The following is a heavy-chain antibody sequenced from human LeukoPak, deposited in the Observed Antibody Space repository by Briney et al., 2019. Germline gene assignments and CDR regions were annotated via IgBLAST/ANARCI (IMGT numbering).Heavy chain of an antibody. CDR1: GGSISSSY. V-gene: IGHV4-59*01. Sequence: SETLSLTCSVSGGSISSSYWSWIRQSPGKGLEWIGYIYYRGSTHHNPSLKSRVTMSVDTSKNQLSLMLSSVTAADTAVYYCARGGYNFDPWGQGFLVTVSS. CDR2: IYYRGST. D-gene: IGHD5-24*01. J-gene: IGHJ5*02. CDR3: ARGGYNFDP.